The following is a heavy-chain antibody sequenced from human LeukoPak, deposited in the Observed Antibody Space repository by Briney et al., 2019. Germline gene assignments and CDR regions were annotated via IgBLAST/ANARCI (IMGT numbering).Heavy chain of an antibody. J-gene: IGHJ5*01. D-gene: IGHD2-15*01. CDR3: ARAGSSSWYTLAADS. V-gene: IGHV4-59*01. CDR1: GGSITGYY. CDR2: ISYTGHI. Sequence: PSETLSLTCTVSGGSITGYYWSWIRQPPGKGLEWIAYISYTGHINYNPSLKSRVTISLDTSKNQFSLKLNSVTAADTAVYFCARAGSSSWYTLAADSWGQGTLVTVSS.